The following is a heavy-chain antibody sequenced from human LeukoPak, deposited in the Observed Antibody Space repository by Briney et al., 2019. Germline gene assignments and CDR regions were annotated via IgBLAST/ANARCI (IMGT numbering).Heavy chain of an antibody. CDR1: GGSFSGYY. CDR2: INHSGST. CDR3: ARGGCSSTSCYTGGFDY. Sequence: SETLSLTCAVYGGSFSGYYWSWIRQPPGKGLEWIGEINHSGSTNYSPSLKSRVTISVDMSKNQFSLKLSSVTAADTAVYYCARGGCSSTSCYTGGFDYWGQGTLVTVSS. D-gene: IGHD2-2*02. J-gene: IGHJ4*02. V-gene: IGHV4-34*01.